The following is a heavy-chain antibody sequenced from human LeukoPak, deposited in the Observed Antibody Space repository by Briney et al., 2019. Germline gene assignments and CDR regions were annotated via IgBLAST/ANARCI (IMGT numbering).Heavy chain of an antibody. CDR1: GFTFSSYA. D-gene: IGHD3-10*01. CDR2: ISGSGTST. V-gene: IGHV3-23*01. CDR3: ARDRVYASGSRDAFGI. Sequence: GGSLRLSCAASGFTFSSYAMSWVRQAPGTGLGWVSGISGSGTSTYHADSVKGRFTISRDNSKNTLYLQMNSLIADDTAVYYCARDRVYASGSRDAFGIWGQGTMVAVSS. J-gene: IGHJ3*02.